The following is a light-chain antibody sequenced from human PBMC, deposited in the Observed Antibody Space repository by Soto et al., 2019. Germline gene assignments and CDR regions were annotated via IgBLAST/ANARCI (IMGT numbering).Light chain of an antibody. V-gene: IGKV3-15*01. J-gene: IGKJ1*01. CDR1: QSVSSS. CDR3: QQDNNWTWT. CDR2: AAS. Sequence: EGVMTQSPATLSVSPGERATLSCRASQSVSSSLAWYQQKPGQAPRLLIHAASTRATGIPARFSGSGSGTEFTLTISSLQSEDFAVYYCQQDNNWTWTFGQGTKV.